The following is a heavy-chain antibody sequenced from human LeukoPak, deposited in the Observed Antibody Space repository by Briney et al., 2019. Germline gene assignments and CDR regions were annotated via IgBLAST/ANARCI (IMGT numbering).Heavy chain of an antibody. CDR2: ISIYNDHT. CDR1: GYTFTSYG. V-gene: IGHV1-18*03. J-gene: IGHJ4*02. D-gene: IGHD3-10*01. CDR3: ARDGRRHGSGSYSVGFDY. Sequence: ASVKVSCKASGYTFTSYGITWVRQAPGQGLEWMGWISIYNDHTHYAQKLQGRVTITRDTSASTAYMEMSSLTSEDMAVYYCARDGRRHGSGSYSVGFDYWGQGTLVTVSS.